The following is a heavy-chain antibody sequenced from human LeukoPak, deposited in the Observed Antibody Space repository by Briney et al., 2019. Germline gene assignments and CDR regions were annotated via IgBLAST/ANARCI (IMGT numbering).Heavy chain of an antibody. Sequence: GGSLRLSCAASGFTFSGSAMHWVRQASGKGLEWVGRIWSKAKNYATAYAASVKGRFTISRDDSKNTAYLQMNSLKTEDTAVYYCTRQRILAYCGGDCPGDAFDIWGQGTMVTVSS. D-gene: IGHD2-21*02. CDR3: TRQRILAYCGGDCPGDAFDI. CDR1: GFTFSGSA. J-gene: IGHJ3*02. V-gene: IGHV3-73*01. CDR2: IWSKAKNYAT.